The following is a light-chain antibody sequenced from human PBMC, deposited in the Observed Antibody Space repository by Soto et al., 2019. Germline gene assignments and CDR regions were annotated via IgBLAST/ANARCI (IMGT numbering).Light chain of an antibody. V-gene: IGLV2-14*01. CDR2: EVS. Sequence: QSALTQPASVSGSPGQSISISCTGISSDVGGYNNVSWYQQHPGKAPKVKIYEVSNRPSGVSNRFSGSKSANTASLTISGLQAEDEAVYYCSSYISSSTFFGTGTKVTVL. CDR3: SSYISSSTF. CDR1: SSDVGGYNN. J-gene: IGLJ1*01.